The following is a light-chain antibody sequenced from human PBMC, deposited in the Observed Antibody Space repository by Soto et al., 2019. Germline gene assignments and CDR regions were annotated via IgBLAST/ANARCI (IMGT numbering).Light chain of an antibody. CDR1: QSVSSSY. V-gene: IGKV3-20*01. CDR2: SAS. J-gene: IGKJ2*01. CDR3: QHYGGSLYT. Sequence: EIVLTQSPGTLSLSPGERATLSCRASQSVSSSYLAWYQQRPGQAPRLLIYSASSRATGIPDRFSGSESGTDFTLTISRLEPEDFAVYYCQHYGGSLYTFGQGTKLEIK.